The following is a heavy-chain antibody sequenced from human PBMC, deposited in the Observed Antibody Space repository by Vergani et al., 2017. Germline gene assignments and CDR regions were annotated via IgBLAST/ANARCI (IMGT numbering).Heavy chain of an antibody. J-gene: IGHJ4*02. D-gene: IGHD3-22*01. CDR2: ISSDGGST. CDR1: GFTFSTYA. Sequence: EVQLLESGGGLVQPGGSLRLSCAASGFTFSTYAMTWVRQAPGKVLEWVSTISSDGGSTYYADSVKGRFTISRDNSKNTLSLQMNSLTAEDTAIYYCAGPQGTSGYYYGGFDYWGQGILVTVSS. V-gene: IGHV3-23*01. CDR3: AGPQGTSGYYYGGFDY.